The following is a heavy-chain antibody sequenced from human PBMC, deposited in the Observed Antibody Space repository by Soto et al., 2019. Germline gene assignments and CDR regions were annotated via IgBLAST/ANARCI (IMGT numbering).Heavy chain of an antibody. CDR3: ARDRAGGVTTPHTDWFDP. CDR2: ISAYNGNT. CDR1: GYTFTSYG. D-gene: IGHD3-16*01. Sequence: PGASVKVSCKASGYTFTSYGISSVRQAPGQGLEWMGWISAYNGNTNYAQKLQGRVTMTTDTSTSTAYMELRSLRSDDTAVYYCARDRAGGVTTPHTDWFDPWGQGTLVTVSS. V-gene: IGHV1-18*01. J-gene: IGHJ5*02.